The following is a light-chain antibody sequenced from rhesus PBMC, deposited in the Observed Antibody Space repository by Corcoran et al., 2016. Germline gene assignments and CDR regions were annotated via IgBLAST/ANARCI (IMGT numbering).Light chain of an antibody. CDR3: MQSIQVPWT. CDR1: QSLLPSDGYTY. CDR2: KVT. V-gene: IGKV2S2*01. J-gene: IGKJ1*01. Sequence: DIVMTQTPLSLPVTPGEPASISCRSSQSLLPSDGYTYLDWYLQKPGQSPRLLIYKVTNRKSGVPDRFSGGGSGTDFTLKISRVEPEDVGVYYCMQSIQVPWTFGQGTKVEIK.